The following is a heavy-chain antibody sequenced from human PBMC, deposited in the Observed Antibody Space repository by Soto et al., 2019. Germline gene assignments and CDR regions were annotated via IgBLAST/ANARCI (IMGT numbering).Heavy chain of an antibody. J-gene: IGHJ6*02. Sequence: PGESLKISCKGSGYSFITYWIAWVRQKPGKGLEWMGIIDPADSETKYSSSFQGQVTISADKSINTAYLQWSSLKASDTAKYYCARLGQGGYVQGMDVWGQGTTVTVSS. D-gene: IGHD5-12*01. CDR3: ARLGQGGYVQGMDV. CDR2: IDPADSET. V-gene: IGHV5-51*01. CDR1: GYSFITYW.